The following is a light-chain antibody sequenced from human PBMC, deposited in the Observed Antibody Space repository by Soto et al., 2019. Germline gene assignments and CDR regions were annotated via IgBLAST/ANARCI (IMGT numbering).Light chain of an antibody. CDR3: CSNAAGSTHG. Sequence: QSVLTQPASVSGSPGQSITISCTGTSSDVGSHNLVSWYQQFPGKAPKLIIFEASKRPSGVSNRFSGSKSGSTASLTISGLQAEDEADYCSCSNAAGSTHGFGSGTKVTVL. CDR1: SSDVGSHNL. V-gene: IGLV2-23*01. J-gene: IGLJ1*01. CDR2: EAS.